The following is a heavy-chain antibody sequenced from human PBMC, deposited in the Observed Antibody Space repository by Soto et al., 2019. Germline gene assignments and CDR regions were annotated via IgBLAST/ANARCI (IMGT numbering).Heavy chain of an antibody. Sequence: QVQLQESGPRLVKPSQTLSLTCTVSGGSLNNDGYSWNWLRQHPGKGLDWIGYIYYSGSTYSNPSAKSRVPMSLDTAKNGFSLKLYSVAAADTALYHRARGRVDTAMMDWYFNLWGRGSLGNVSS. V-gene: IGHV4-31*03. J-gene: IGHJ2*01. CDR3: ARGRVDTAMMDWYFNL. CDR1: GGSLNNDGYS. CDR2: IYYSGST. D-gene: IGHD5-18*01.